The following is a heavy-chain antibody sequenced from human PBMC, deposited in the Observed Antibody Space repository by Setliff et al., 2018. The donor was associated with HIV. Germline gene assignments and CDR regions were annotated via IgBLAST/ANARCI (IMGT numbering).Heavy chain of an antibody. V-gene: IGHV3-74*01. D-gene: IGHD6-19*01. CDR2: INSDGSSI. CDR1: GFIFSNYW. Sequence: SCAASGFIFSNYWMHWVRQAPGKGLVWVSRINSDGSSISYADSVKGRFTISRDNAKNTLYLQMNSLRGEDTAVYYCARHSDWYGNDAFDIWGQGTRVTVSS. J-gene: IGHJ3*02. CDR3: ARHSDWYGNDAFDI.